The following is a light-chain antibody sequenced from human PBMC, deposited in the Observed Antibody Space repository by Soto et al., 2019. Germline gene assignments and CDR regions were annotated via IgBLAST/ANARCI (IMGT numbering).Light chain of an antibody. CDR1: SSDVGGYNY. CDR3: SSYAASNNWV. Sequence: QSALTQPPSASGSPGQSVTISCTGTSSDVGGYNYVSWYQQHPGKAPKLLIYEVSKRPSGVPDCFSGSKSVNTASLTVSGLQAEDEADYYCSSYAASNNWVFGGGTKLTVL. V-gene: IGLV2-8*01. CDR2: EVS. J-gene: IGLJ3*02.